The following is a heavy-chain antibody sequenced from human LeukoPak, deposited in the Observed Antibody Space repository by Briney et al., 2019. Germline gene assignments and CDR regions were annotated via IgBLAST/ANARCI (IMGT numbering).Heavy chain of an antibody. V-gene: IGHV3-21*01. CDR3: ARDRKQAHDY. CDR1: GFTFSSYS. Sequence: TGGSLRLSCAASGFTFSSYSMNWVRQAPGKGLEWVSSISSSSSYIYYADSVKGRFTISRDNAKNSLYLQMNSLRAEDTAVYYCARDRKQAHDYWGQGTLVTVSS. D-gene: IGHD1/OR15-1a*01. CDR2: ISSSSSYI. J-gene: IGHJ4*02.